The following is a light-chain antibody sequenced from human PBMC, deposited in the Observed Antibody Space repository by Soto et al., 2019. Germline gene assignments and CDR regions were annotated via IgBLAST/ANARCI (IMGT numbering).Light chain of an antibody. CDR3: SSYTSSSIPYI. CDR2: EVS. Sequence: QSVLTQPASVSGSPGQSITISCTGTSSDVGTHNHVSWYQQHPGKAPKLMIYEVSNRPSGVSNRFSGSKSGNTASLTISGLQAEDEADYYCSSYTSSSIPYIFATGTKLTVL. V-gene: IGLV2-14*01. CDR1: SSDVGTHNH. J-gene: IGLJ1*01.